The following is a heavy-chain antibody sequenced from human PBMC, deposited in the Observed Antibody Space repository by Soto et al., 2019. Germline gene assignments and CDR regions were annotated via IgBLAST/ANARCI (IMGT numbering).Heavy chain of an antibody. Sequence: ASETLSLTCAISGAPITWGDYSWNWIRQPPGKGLEWIGYIFHGGSTYYNPSLRSRVTISVDTSKNQFSLKLSSVTAADTAVYYCARVGVVPAAPRLRWFDPWGQGTLVTVSS. CDR2: IFHGGST. J-gene: IGHJ5*02. CDR3: ARVGVVPAAPRLRWFDP. D-gene: IGHD2-2*01. CDR1: GAPITWGDYS. V-gene: IGHV4-30-2*01.